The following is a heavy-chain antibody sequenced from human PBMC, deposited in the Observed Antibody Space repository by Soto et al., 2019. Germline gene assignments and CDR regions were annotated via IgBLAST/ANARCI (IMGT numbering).Heavy chain of an antibody. V-gene: IGHV4-59*08. CDR2: IYYSGST. CDR3: ASRYSSAFDI. J-gene: IGHJ3*02. D-gene: IGHD6-13*01. Sequence: QVQLQESGPGLVKPSETLSLTCTVSGGSISSYYWSWIRQPPGKGLEWIGYIYYSGSTNYNPSLKSRVPISVDTTKNHCSLQLSSVTAADTAAYYWASRYSSAFDIWGHWTMVTVSS. CDR1: GGSISSYY.